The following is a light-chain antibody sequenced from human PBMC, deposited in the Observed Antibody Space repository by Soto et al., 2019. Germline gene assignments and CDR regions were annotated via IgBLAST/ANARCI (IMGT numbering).Light chain of an antibody. CDR1: QGVTTN. V-gene: IGKV3-15*01. CDR2: DVS. CDR3: QQYNNWPFS. J-gene: IGKJ5*01. Sequence: EILMTQSPAILSVSPGERATLSCRAAQGVTTNFAWYQQKSGQSPRLLIYDVSIRATGVPARFSGTGSETDFTLTISGLQSEDSAVYFCQQYNNWPFSFGQGTRLEI.